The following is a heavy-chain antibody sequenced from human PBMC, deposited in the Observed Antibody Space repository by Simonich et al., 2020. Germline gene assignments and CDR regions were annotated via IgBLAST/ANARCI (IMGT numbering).Heavy chain of an antibody. CDR3: ARNRLDY. V-gene: IGHV3-74*01. Sequence: EVQLVESGGGLVQPGGFMRLSCAASGFTFSSYWMKWVRKAPGKGRVWGPRINRYGNSTSYAESVKGRFTISRDNAKNTLYLQMNSLRAEDTAVYYWARNRLDYWGQGTLVTVSS. CDR2: INRYGNST. CDR1: GFTFSSYW. J-gene: IGHJ4*02.